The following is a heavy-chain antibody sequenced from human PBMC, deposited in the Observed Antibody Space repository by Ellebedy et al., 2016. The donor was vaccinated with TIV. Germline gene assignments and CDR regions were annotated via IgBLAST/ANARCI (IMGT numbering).Heavy chain of an antibody. D-gene: IGHD4-17*01. J-gene: IGHJ2*01. Sequence: GGSLRLSCTASGFTLNNYWMTRVRQAPGKGLEWVANINEDGTKKHYVDSVRGRFTISRDYAGNSLFLQMNSLGAEDTAVYYCARAIYGASYLWGRGTLVTVSS. CDR3: ARAIYGASYL. CDR1: GFTLNNYW. CDR2: INEDGTKK. V-gene: IGHV3-7*01.